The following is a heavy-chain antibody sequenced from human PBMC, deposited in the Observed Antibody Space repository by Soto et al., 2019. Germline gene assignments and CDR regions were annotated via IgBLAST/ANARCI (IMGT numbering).Heavy chain of an antibody. Sequence: QVQPQESGPGLVKSSDTLSLTCAVSGGSVNGVNWWSGVRESPGKGLEWIVEMHPGGSTNSNPSLPGRVTVSMDKSRNQFSLRMSSVTAADTAVYFCARHGHNIYGFDVWGRGTTVTVSS. CDR2: MHPGGST. CDR3: ARHGHNIYGFDV. CDR1: GGSVNGVNW. V-gene: IGHV4-4*02. D-gene: IGHD1-1*01. J-gene: IGHJ6*01.